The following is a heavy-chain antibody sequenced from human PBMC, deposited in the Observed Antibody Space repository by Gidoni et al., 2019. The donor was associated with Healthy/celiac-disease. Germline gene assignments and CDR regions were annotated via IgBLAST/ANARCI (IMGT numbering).Heavy chain of an antibody. Sequence: EVQLVESGGGLVQPGGSLRLSCAASGFTFSSYEMNWVRQAPGKGLEWVSYISSSGSTIYYADSVKGRFTISRDNAKNSLYLQMNSLRAEDTAVYYCARDSWGYDTLGSYYYYGMDVWGQGTTVTVSS. CDR2: ISSSGSTI. V-gene: IGHV3-48*03. CDR1: GFTFSSYE. CDR3: ARDSWGYDTLGSYYYYGMDV. D-gene: IGHD3-22*01. J-gene: IGHJ6*02.